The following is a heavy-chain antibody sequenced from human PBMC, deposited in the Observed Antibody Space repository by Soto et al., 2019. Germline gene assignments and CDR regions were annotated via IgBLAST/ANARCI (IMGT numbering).Heavy chain of an antibody. CDR1: GFTFSSYS. CDR3: ARDLGYCSGGSCYRPYYYYCMDV. Sequence: EVQLVESGGGLVQPGGSLRLSCAASGFTFSSYSMNWVRQAPGKGLEWVSYISSSSSTIYYADSVKGRFTISRDNAKNSLYLQMNSLRDEDTAVYYCARDLGYCSGGSCYRPYYYYCMDVWGQGTTVTVSS. V-gene: IGHV3-48*02. CDR2: ISSSSSTI. D-gene: IGHD2-15*01. J-gene: IGHJ6*02.